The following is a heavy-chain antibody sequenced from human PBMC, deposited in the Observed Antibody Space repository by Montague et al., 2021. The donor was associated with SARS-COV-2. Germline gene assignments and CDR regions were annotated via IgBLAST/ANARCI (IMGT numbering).Heavy chain of an antibody. CDR1: GDSVADPSRR. CDR3: ARGWTLFD. J-gene: IGHJ4*02. Sequence: CAISGDSVADPSRRSEEHTPAPPPGLQLLGRTYYRTKWHTDYAVSVEGRLAIDADTSKNQFSLQLHSVTPEDSAVYYCARGWTLFDWGQGTLVTVSS. CDR2: TYYRTKWHT. D-gene: IGHD3-10*02. V-gene: IGHV6-1*01.